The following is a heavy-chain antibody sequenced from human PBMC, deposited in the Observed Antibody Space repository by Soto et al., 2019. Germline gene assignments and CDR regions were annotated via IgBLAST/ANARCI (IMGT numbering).Heavy chain of an antibody. D-gene: IGHD1-26*01. Sequence: QVQLVESGGGVVQPGRSLRLSYAASGFTFSNYAIHWVRQAPGKGLEWVAVISYDGINKYYADSVKGRFSIFRDNSKNTVYLPMNILKAEDTAVYYCARDQNPSGTYQGIFDSWGQGTLVTVSS. J-gene: IGHJ4*02. CDR2: ISYDGINK. CDR3: ARDQNPSGTYQGIFDS. V-gene: IGHV3-30-3*01. CDR1: GFTFSNYA.